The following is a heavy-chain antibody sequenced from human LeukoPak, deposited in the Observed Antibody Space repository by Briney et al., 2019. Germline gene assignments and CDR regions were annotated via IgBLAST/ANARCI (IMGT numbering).Heavy chain of an antibody. J-gene: IGHJ4*02. CDR3: ATDAGPGAH. V-gene: IGHV3-7*02. D-gene: IGHD7-27*01. CDR1: GFTLRSYW. CDR2: IEKDGSEK. Sequence: AGSLTLSCAVSGFTLRSYWMNCVRHVDEELREWVAKIEKDGSEKDYVESVMGRFTISRDNAISTLYLEMSSLRAEDTAIYYCATDAGPGAHWGEGTLVTVAS.